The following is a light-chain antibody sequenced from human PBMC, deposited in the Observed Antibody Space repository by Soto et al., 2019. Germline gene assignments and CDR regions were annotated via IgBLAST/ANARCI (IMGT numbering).Light chain of an antibody. CDR2: GNS. V-gene: IGLV1-40*01. Sequence: QSVLTQPPSVSGAPGQRVTISCTGSSSNIGAGYDVHWYQQLPGTAPKLLIYGNSNRPSGVPDRFSGSKSGTSASLAITGLQAKDEADYYCQSYDSSLSVSYVFGTGTKLTVL. CDR1: SSNIGAGYD. CDR3: QSYDSSLSVSYV. J-gene: IGLJ1*01.